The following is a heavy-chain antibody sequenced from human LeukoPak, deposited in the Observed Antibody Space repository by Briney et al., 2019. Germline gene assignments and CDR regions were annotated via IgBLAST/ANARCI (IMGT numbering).Heavy chain of an antibody. V-gene: IGHV3-30*02. CDR1: GFNFRNYA. CDR3: ARGRHGYCSGGSCNDY. CDR2: IRFDGSHK. Sequence: GGSLRLSCAASGFNFRNYAMHWVRQAPGKEPEWVALIRFDGSHKYYADSVKGRFTISRDNAKNSLYLQMNSLRAEDTAVYYCARGRHGYCSGGSCNDYWGQGTLVTVSS. D-gene: IGHD2-15*01. J-gene: IGHJ4*02.